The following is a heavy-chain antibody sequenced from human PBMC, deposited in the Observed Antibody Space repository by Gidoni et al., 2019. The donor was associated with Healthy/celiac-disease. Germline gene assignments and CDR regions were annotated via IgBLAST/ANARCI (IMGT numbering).Heavy chain of an antibody. Sequence: EVQLVESGGGLVQPGGSLTLSCAASGFTFSGSALHWVRQASGQGLERVGRIRSKANSYATAYAASVKGRFTISRDESKNTAYLQMNSLKTEDTAVYYCTRAVDDAPWDYYYGMDVWGQGTTVTVSS. CDR3: TRAVDDAPWDYYYGMDV. D-gene: IGHD1-1*01. CDR2: IRSKANSYAT. V-gene: IGHV3-73*02. CDR1: GFTFSGSA. J-gene: IGHJ6*02.